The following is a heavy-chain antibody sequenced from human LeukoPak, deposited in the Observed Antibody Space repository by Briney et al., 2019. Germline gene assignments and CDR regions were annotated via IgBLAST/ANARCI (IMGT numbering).Heavy chain of an antibody. CDR3: ARDHHIAAAGSDY. V-gene: IGHV3-48*01. Sequence: GGSLRLSCAASGFTFSSYSMNWVRQAPGKGLEWVSYISSRSSTIYYADSVKGRFTISRDNSKNTLYLQMNSLRAEDTAVYYCARDHHIAAAGSDYWGQGTLVTVSS. J-gene: IGHJ4*02. D-gene: IGHD6-13*01. CDR1: GFTFSSYS. CDR2: ISSRSSTI.